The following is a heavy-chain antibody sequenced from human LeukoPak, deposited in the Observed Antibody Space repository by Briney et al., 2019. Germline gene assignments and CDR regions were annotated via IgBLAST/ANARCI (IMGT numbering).Heavy chain of an antibody. CDR1: GYTFTSYG. Sequence: GASVKFSCRASGYTFTSYGISWVRQAPGQGLEWMGWISAYNGNTNYAQNLQGRVTMTTDTSTSTAYMVLRSLRSEDTAVYYCARDLSLVRGPRDPYYFDYWGQGTLVTVSS. V-gene: IGHV1-18*01. J-gene: IGHJ4*02. CDR3: ARDLSLVRGPRDPYYFDY. D-gene: IGHD3-10*01. CDR2: ISAYNGNT.